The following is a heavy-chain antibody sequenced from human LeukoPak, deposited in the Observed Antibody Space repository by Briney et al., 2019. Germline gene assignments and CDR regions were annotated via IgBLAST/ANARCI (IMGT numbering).Heavy chain of an antibody. D-gene: IGHD2-21*02. J-gene: IGHJ4*02. Sequence: SVKVSCKASGGTFSSYAISCVRQAPGQGLEWMGRIIPIFGTANYAQKFQGRVTITTDESTSTAYMELSSLRSEDTAVYYCARVLAYCGGDCAYFDYWGQGTLVTVSS. CDR3: ARVLAYCGGDCAYFDY. CDR1: GGTFSSYA. V-gene: IGHV1-69*05. CDR2: IIPIFGTA.